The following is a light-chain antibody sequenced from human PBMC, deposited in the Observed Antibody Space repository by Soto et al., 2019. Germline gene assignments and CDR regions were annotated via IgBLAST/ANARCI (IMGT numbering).Light chain of an antibody. V-gene: IGKV3-20*01. CDR3: QQYGDFPVS. CDR2: GAS. CDR1: QSVYSNH. Sequence: ENLLTQSPGTLSLSPGERATLSYRASQSVYSNHVAWYQHKRGQAPRLLIYGASTRVTAIPDRFSGSGSGTDFTLTVSRLEPEDFAVYFCQQYGDFPVSFGQGTKVEIK. J-gene: IGKJ1*01.